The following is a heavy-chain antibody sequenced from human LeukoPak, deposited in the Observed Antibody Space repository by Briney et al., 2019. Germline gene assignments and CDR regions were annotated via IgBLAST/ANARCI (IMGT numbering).Heavy chain of an antibody. Sequence: SETLSLTCTVSGGSISSYYWSWIRQPPGKGLEWIGYIYYSGNTNYKPSLKSRVTISLDTSKNEFSLKLSSVIAADTAIYYCARGYYGSGSYFPPGYFDFWGRGTLVTVSS. J-gene: IGHJ2*01. D-gene: IGHD3-10*01. CDR2: IYYSGNT. CDR3: ARGYYGSGSYFPPGYFDF. V-gene: IGHV4-59*01. CDR1: GGSISSYY.